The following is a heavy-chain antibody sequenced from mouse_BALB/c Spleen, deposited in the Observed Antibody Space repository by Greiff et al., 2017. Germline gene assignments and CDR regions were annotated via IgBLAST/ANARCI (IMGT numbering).Heavy chain of an antibody. Sequence: EVQLQQSGTVLARPGASVKMSCKASGYSFTSYWMHWVKQRPGQGLEWIGAIYPGNSDTSYNQKFKGKAKLTAVTSASTAYMELSSLTNEDSAVYYCTRSDDYSPFDYWGQGTTLTVSS. CDR3: TRSDDYSPFDY. J-gene: IGHJ2*01. V-gene: IGHV1-5*01. CDR2: IYPGNSDT. D-gene: IGHD2-4*01. CDR1: GYSFTSYW.